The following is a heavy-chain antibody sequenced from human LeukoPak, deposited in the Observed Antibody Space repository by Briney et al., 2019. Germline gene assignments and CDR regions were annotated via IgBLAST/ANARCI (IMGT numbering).Heavy chain of an antibody. CDR2: IYHSGST. J-gene: IGHJ4*02. CDR1: GYSISSGYY. D-gene: IGHD3-10*01. CDR3: ARDIMVRGVIDY. V-gene: IGHV4-38-2*02. Sequence: PSETLSLTCTVSGYSISSGYYWGWIRQPPGKGLEWIGSIYHSGSTYYNPSLKSRVTISVDTSKNQFSLKLTSVTAADTAVYYCARDIMVRGVIDYWGQGTLVTVSS.